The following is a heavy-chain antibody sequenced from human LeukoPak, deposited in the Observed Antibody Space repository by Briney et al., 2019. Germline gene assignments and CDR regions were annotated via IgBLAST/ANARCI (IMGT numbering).Heavy chain of an antibody. Sequence: ASVKVSCKASGNILTRYTINWVRQAPGQGLEWMGWINTNTGKPVYAQGLTGRFVFSWDTSVSTAYLQISSLKTEDTGIYFCTSVIVGATAPWFDPWGQGTPVTVSS. D-gene: IGHD1-26*01. CDR1: GNILTRYT. V-gene: IGHV7-4-1*02. J-gene: IGHJ5*02. CDR2: INTNTGKP. CDR3: TSVIVGATAPWFDP.